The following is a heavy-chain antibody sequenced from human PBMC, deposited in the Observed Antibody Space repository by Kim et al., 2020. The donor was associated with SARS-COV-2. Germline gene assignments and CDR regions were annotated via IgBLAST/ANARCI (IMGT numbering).Heavy chain of an antibody. Sequence: NPSLKSRVTISVETSKNQFSLKRSSVTAADTAVYYCARALTTVTNDAFDIWGQGTMVTVSS. CDR3: ARALTTVTNDAFDI. J-gene: IGHJ3*02. D-gene: IGHD4-17*01. V-gene: IGHV4-31*02.